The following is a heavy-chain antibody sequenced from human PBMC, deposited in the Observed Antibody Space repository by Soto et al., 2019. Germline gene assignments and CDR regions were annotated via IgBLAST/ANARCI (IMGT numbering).Heavy chain of an antibody. J-gene: IGHJ3*02. V-gene: IGHV1-58*01. Sequence: SVKVSCKASGFTFTSSAVQWVRQARGQRLEWVGWIVVGSGNTNYAQKFQERVTITRDMSTSTAYMELSSLRSEDTAVYYCAAQPPTNYYDSSGYWYAFDIWGQGTMVTVSS. CDR1: GFTFTSSA. CDR3: AAQPPTNYYDSSGYWYAFDI. CDR2: IVVGSGNT. D-gene: IGHD3-22*01.